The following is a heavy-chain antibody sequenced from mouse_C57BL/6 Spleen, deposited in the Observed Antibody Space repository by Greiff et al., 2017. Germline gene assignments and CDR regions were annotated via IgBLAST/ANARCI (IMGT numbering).Heavy chain of an antibody. CDR1: GFTFSDYG. Sequence: EVKLVESGGGLVKPGGSLKLSCAASGFTFSDYGMHGVRQAPEKGLEWVAYISSGSSTIYYADTVKGRFTISRDNAKNTLFLQMTSLRSEDTAMYYCARPITTVVADWYFDVWGTGTTVTVSS. V-gene: IGHV5-17*01. J-gene: IGHJ1*03. D-gene: IGHD1-1*01. CDR2: ISSGSSTI. CDR3: ARPITTVVADWYFDV.